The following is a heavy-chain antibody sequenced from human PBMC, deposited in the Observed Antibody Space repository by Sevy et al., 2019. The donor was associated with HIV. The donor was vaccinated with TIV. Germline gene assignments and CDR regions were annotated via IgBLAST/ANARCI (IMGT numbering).Heavy chain of an antibody. V-gene: IGHV3-21*01. CDR1: GFTFSSYS. CDR2: ISSSSSYI. Sequence: GGSLRLSCAASGFTFSSYSMNWVRQAPGKGLEWVSSISSSSSYIYYADSVKGRFTISRDNAKNSLYLQMNSLRAEDTAVYYCARDGLGYYGSGGQDYWGHGTLVTVSS. J-gene: IGHJ4*01. CDR3: ARDGLGYYGSGGQDY. D-gene: IGHD3-10*01.